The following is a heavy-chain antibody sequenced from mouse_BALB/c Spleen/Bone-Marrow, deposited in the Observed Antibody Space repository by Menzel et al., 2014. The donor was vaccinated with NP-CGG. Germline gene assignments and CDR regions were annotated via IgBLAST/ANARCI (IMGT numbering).Heavy chain of an antibody. J-gene: IGHJ2*01. D-gene: IGHD1-1*02. Sequence: EVKLMESGGGLVQPGGSLRLSCAPSGFTFTDYYMNWVRQPPGKALEWLGFIRNKANGYTTEYSASVKGRFTISRDNSQSILYLQMNTLRAEDSATYYCARDKGGILFDYWGQGTTLTVSS. V-gene: IGHV7-3*02. CDR2: IRNKANGYTT. CDR3: ARDKGGILFDY. CDR1: GFTFTDYY.